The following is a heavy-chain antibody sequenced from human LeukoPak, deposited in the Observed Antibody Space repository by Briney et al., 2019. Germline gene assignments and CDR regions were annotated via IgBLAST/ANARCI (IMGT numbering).Heavy chain of an antibody. Sequence: SQTLSLTCAVSSGSICGNCWTWIRHRPGPGIEWNWQIDYSGSTNYTPSLKSRVTISVDTSKNQFSLKLNSVTAADTAVYFCALDISNYYFRGMNVWGQGTTVTVSS. CDR3: ALDISNYYFRGMNV. D-gene: IGHD3-9*01. CDR1: SGSICGNC. J-gene: IGHJ6*02. V-gene: IGHV4-34*01. CDR2: IDYSGST.